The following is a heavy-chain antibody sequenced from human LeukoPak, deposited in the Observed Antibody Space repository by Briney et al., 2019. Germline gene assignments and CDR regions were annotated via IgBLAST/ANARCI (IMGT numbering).Heavy chain of an antibody. V-gene: IGHV3-11*01. D-gene: IGHD6-13*01. CDR1: GFTFSDYY. CDR2: ISSSGSTI. CDR3: ARAFGWEQQLPKRYYYYGMDV. Sequence: PGGSLRLSCAASGFTFSDYYMSWIRQAPGKGLEWVSYISSSGSTIYYADSVKGRFTISRDNAKNSLYLQMNSLRAEDTAVYYCARAFGWEQQLPKRYYYYGMDVWGQGTTVTVSS. J-gene: IGHJ6*02.